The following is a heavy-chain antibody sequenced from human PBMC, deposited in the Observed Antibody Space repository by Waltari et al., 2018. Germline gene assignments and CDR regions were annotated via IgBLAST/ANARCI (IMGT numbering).Heavy chain of an antibody. CDR1: GFTVSSHY. Sequence: EVQLVESGGGLIQPGGSLRLSCAASGFTVSSHYMTWVRQAPGKGLEWVSVIYSGGSTYYADSVKGRFTISRDNSKNTLYLQMNSLRAEDTAVYYCARGYCSGGSCRSHYYYGMDVWGQGTTVTVSS. D-gene: IGHD2-15*01. CDR2: IYSGGST. CDR3: ARGYCSGGSCRSHYYYGMDV. J-gene: IGHJ6*02. V-gene: IGHV3-53*01.